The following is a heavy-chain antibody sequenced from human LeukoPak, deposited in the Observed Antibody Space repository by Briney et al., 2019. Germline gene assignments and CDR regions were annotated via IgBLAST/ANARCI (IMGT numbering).Heavy chain of an antibody. D-gene: IGHD3-10*01. Sequence: GGSLRLSCAASGFTFSSSGMHWVRQAPGKGLEWVAVIWYDGSDKYSADSVKGRFTISRDNSKNTLYLQMNSLRDEDTAVYYCASAPYGSGTFLDYWGQGTLVTVSS. CDR2: IWYDGSDK. CDR3: ASAPYGSGTFLDY. V-gene: IGHV3-33*01. CDR1: GFTFSSSG. J-gene: IGHJ4*02.